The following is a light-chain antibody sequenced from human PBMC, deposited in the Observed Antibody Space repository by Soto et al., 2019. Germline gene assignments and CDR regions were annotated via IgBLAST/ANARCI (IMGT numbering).Light chain of an antibody. CDR1: QSIVSNY. V-gene: IGKV3-20*01. CDR2: GSS. Sequence: EIVLTQSPGTLSLSPGERATLSCKASQSIVSNYLAGYQRRPGQAPRLLIYGSSSRATDIPARFSGSGSGTDFTLNITRLESEDFAVYYCQQYGSSPPTFGQGTKVEFK. J-gene: IGKJ1*01. CDR3: QQYGSSPPT.